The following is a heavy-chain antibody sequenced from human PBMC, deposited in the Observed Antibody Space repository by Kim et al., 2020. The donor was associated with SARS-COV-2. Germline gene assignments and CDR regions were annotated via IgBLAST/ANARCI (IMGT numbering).Heavy chain of an antibody. CDR3: ARGSSSNFFDY. Sequence: STNDNPSLKSRVTISVDTSKNQFSLKLSSVTAADTAVYYCARGSSSNFFDYWGQGTLVTVSS. D-gene: IGHD6-6*01. V-gene: IGHV4-59*09. J-gene: IGHJ4*02. CDR2: ST.